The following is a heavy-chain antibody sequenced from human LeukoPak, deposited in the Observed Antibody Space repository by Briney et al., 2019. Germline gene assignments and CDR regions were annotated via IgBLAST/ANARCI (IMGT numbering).Heavy chain of an antibody. D-gene: IGHD3-16*01. V-gene: IGHV3-66*01. CDR3: ARGVQELRYHYVGYYYYYYMDV. CDR2: IYSGGST. Sequence: GGSLRLSCAASGFTVSSNYMSWVRQAPGKGLEWVSVIYSGGSTYYADSVKGRFTISRDNSKNTLYLQMNSLRAEDTAVYYCARGVQELRYHYVGYYYYYYMDVWGKGTTVTISS. J-gene: IGHJ6*03. CDR1: GFTVSSNY.